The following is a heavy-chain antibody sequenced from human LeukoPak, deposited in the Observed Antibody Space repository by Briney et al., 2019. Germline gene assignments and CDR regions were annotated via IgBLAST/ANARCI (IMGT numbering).Heavy chain of an antibody. CDR3: ARERVRIAVTGTKFFDS. CDR1: VDSISSCRDS. Sequence: SETLSLTCTVSVDSISSCRDSWNWIRQPAGKGLEWIGQSYTSGNTNYNPSLKSRVSISADTSKNQFALKLSSVTAADAAVYYCARERVRIAVTGTKFFDSWGQGILVTVSS. D-gene: IGHD6-19*01. CDR2: SYTSGNT. J-gene: IGHJ4*02. V-gene: IGHV4-61*09.